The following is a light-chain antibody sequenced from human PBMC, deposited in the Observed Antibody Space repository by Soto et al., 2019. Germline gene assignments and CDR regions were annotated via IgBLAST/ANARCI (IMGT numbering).Light chain of an antibody. Sequence: SHMTPLPSSLSAFVGASVPITCRASQSVRSDLGWYQQRPGEAPKLLIYDSSSLHSGVPARFSGRGSGTDFTLTISSLQPEDFAAYFCQQPSSWLLTFGGGTKVDIK. V-gene: IGKV1-17*01. CDR1: QSVRSD. J-gene: IGKJ4*01. CDR2: DSS. CDR3: QQPSSWLLT.